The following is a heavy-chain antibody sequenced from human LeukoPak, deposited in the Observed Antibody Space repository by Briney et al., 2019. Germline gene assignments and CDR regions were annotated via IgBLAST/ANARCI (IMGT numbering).Heavy chain of an antibody. CDR3: AKDKGATVNWFDP. Sequence: GGSLRLSCAASGFTFSSYGMHWVRQAPGKGLEWVAVIWYDGSNKYYADSVKGRFTISRDNSKNTLYLQMNSLRAEATAVYYCAKDKGATVNWFDPWGQGTLVTVSS. V-gene: IGHV3-33*06. J-gene: IGHJ5*02. CDR1: GFTFSSYG. D-gene: IGHD1-26*01. CDR2: IWYDGSNK.